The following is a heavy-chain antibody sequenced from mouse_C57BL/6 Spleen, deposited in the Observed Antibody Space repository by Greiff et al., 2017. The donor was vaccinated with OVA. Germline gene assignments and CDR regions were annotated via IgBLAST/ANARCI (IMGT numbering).Heavy chain of an antibody. CDR3: ARFLDIITTESYYFDY. CDR1: GYTFTSYW. D-gene: IGHD1-1*01. V-gene: IGHV1-7*01. J-gene: IGHJ2*01. Sequence: VQRVESGAELAKPGASVKLSCKASGYTFTSYWMHWVKQRPGQGLEWIGYINPSSGYTKYNQKFKDKATLTADKSSSTAYMQLSSLTYEDSAVYYCARFLDIITTESYYFDYWGQGTTLTVSS. CDR2: INPSSGYT.